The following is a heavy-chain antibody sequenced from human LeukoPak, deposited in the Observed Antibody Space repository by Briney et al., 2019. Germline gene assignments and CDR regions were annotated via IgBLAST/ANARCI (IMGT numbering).Heavy chain of an antibody. CDR1: GGSFSGYY. J-gene: IGHJ4*02. V-gene: IGHV4-34*01. CDR2: INHSGST. D-gene: IGHD3-10*01. Sequence: DPSETLSLTSAVYGGSFSGYYWSWIRQPPGKGLEWIGEINHSGSTNYNPSLKSRVTISVDTSKNQFSLKLSSVTAADTAVYYCARASGDGSGSYFFDYWGQGTLVTVSS. CDR3: ARASGDGSGSYFFDY.